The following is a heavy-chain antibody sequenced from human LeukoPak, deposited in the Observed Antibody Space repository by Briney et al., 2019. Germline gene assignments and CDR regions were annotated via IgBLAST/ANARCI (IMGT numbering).Heavy chain of an antibody. J-gene: IGHJ4*02. CDR3: ARVAGIAAAEIDY. Sequence: SETLSLTCTVSGGSISSSSYYWGWIRQPPGKGLEWIGSIYYSGSTYYNPSLKSRVTISVDTSKNQFSLKLSSVTAADTAVYYCARVAGIAAAEIDYWGQGTLVTVSS. CDR2: IYYSGST. D-gene: IGHD6-13*01. V-gene: IGHV4-39*07. CDR1: GGSISSSSYY.